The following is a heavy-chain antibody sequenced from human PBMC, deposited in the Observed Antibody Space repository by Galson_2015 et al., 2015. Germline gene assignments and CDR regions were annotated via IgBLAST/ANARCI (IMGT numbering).Heavy chain of an antibody. V-gene: IGHV3-23*01. CDR3: AKDRRAVAMSAIDY. CDR1: GFTFSSSA. CDR2: LSHTGSSI. D-gene: IGHD2-21*02. Sequence: SLRLSCAASGFTFSSSAMNWVRQAPGKGLEWVSALSHTGSSIYYADSVKGRFTISRDNSKNTLYLHLNSLRADDTAVYYCAKDRRAVAMSAIDYWGQGTQVTVSS. J-gene: IGHJ4*02.